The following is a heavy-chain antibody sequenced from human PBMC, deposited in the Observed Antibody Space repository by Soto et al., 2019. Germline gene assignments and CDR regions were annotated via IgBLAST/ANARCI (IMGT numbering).Heavy chain of an antibody. CDR2: IYYSGST. J-gene: IGHJ4*02. Sequence: QVQLQEPGPGLVKPSQTLSRTCTVSGGSISSGGYYWSWIRQHPGKGLEWVGYIYYSGSTYYHPSLKSRVTISGDPPTDRLARNRGSVTAAATSVYYCASAAAFGVVSGCLDYGGQGTPVTVAS. CDR3: ASAAAFGVVSGCLDY. CDR1: GGSISSGGYY. D-gene: IGHD3-3*01. V-gene: IGHV4-31*03.